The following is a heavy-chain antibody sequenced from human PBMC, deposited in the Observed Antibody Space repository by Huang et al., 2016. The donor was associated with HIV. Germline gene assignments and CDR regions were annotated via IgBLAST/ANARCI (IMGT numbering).Heavy chain of an antibody. V-gene: IGHV3-30*03. Sequence: QILLIESGGGVVQHGRSLRRSCAASGFTFSSYGLHRVRQDPVKVLECVAVISYDADNKYYADSVRCRFTISRDNSKNTLYLQMNSLRIEDTAVYYCARGPILFLVWLLNFDYWGQGALVTVSS. D-gene: IGHD3-3*01. CDR2: ISYDADNK. J-gene: IGHJ4*02. CDR3: ARGPILFLVWLLNFDY. CDR1: GFTFSSYG.